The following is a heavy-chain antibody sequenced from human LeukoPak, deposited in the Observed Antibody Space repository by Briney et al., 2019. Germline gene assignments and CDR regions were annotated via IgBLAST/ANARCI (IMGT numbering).Heavy chain of an antibody. CDR2: ISFSSDYI. D-gene: IGHD2-2*01. V-gene: IGHV3-21*01. CDR3: ARRYCSTTNCYAFDD. Sequence: NPGGSLRLSCAASGFTFSTYSMNWVRLAPGKGLEWVSSISFSSDYIYYADSVKGRFTISRDNARNSLYLQMNSLRAEDAAVYYCARRYCSTTNCYAFDDWGQRTLVTVSS. CDR1: GFTFSTYS. J-gene: IGHJ4*02.